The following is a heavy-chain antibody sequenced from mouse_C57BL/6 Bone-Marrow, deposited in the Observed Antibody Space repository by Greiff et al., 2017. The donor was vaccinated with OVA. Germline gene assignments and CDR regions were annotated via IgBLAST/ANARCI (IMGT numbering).Heavy chain of an antibody. CDR2: IYPRSGNT. J-gene: IGHJ3*01. V-gene: IGHV1-81*01. CDR3: ARRYYYGSSYVPWFAY. D-gene: IGHD1-1*01. Sequence: QVHVKQSGAELARPGASVKLSCKASGYTFTSYGISWVKQRTGQGLEWIGEIYPRSGNTYYNEKFKGKATLTADKSSSTAYMELRSLTSEDSAVYFCARRYYYGSSYVPWFAYWGQGTLVTVSA. CDR1: GYTFTSYG.